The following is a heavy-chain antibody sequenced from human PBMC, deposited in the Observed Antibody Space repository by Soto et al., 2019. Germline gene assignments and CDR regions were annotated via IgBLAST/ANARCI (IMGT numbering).Heavy chain of an antibody. J-gene: IGHJ6*02. CDR3: ATTTPVSWGMDV. CDR2: IWYDGSNK. Sequence: GGSLRLSCAASGFTFSSYGMHWVRQAPGKGLEWVAVIWYDGSNKYYADSVKGRFTISRDNSKNTLYLQMNSLRAEDTAVYYCATTTPVSWGMDVWGQGTTVTVSS. V-gene: IGHV3-33*01. D-gene: IGHD1-1*01. CDR1: GFTFSSYG.